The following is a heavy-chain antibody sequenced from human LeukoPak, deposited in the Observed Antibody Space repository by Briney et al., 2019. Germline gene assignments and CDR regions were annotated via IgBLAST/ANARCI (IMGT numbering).Heavy chain of an antibody. V-gene: IGHV3-53*01. CDR2: IYSGGST. D-gene: IGHD6-19*01. J-gene: IGHJ6*03. CDR1: GFTVSSNY. Sequence: QPGGSLRLSCAASGFTVSSNYMSWVRQAPGKGLEWVSVIYSGGSTYYADSVKGRFTISRDNSKNTLYLQMNSLRAEDTAVYYCARDSGWYPEGYYYHMDVWGKGTTVTVSS. CDR3: ARDSGWYPEGYYYHMDV.